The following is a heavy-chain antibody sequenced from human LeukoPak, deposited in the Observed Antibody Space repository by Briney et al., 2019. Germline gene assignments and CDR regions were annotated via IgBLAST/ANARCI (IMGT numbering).Heavy chain of an antibody. V-gene: IGHV4-30-4*02. CDR3: ARSAPRGYYDFWSGLEYFDY. D-gene: IGHD3-3*01. Sequence: PSETLSLTCTVSGGSISSGDYYWSWIRQPPGKGLEWIGYIYYSGSTYYNPSLKSRVTISVDTSKNQFSLKLSSVTAADTAVYYCARSAPRGYYDFWSGLEYFDYWGQGTLVTVSS. J-gene: IGHJ4*02. CDR2: IYYSGST. CDR1: GGSISSGDYY.